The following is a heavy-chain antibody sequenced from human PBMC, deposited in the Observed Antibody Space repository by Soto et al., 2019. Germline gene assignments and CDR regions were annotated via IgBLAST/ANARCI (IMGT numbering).Heavy chain of an antibody. CDR3: AKDSTFLHDSSRTYYFDY. V-gene: IGHV3-23*01. CDR1: GFTFSSYA. CDR2: ISGSGGST. Sequence: PGGSLRLSCAASGFTFSSYAMSWVRQAPGKGLEWVSAISGSGGSTYYADSVKGRFTISRDNSKNTLYLQMNGLRAEDTAVYYCAKDSTFLHDSSRTYYFDYWGQGTLVTVSS. D-gene: IGHD3-22*01. J-gene: IGHJ4*02.